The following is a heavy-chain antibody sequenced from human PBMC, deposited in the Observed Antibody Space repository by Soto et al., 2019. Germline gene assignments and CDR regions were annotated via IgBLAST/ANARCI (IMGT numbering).Heavy chain of an antibody. V-gene: IGHV1-69*18. CDR1: GGTFNNYP. CDR3: ARGRGYSGDDHYYYFDMDV. D-gene: IGHD5-12*01. Sequence: QVQLEQSGAEVRKPGSSVKVSCKASGGTFNNYPITWVRQAPGQGLEWMGSSIPIYGTANYAQMFQGRVTITVGESTSTAYMELRSLTSEDTAVYYCARGRGYSGDDHYYYFDMDVWGQGTTVTVSS. CDR2: SIPIYGTA. J-gene: IGHJ6*02.